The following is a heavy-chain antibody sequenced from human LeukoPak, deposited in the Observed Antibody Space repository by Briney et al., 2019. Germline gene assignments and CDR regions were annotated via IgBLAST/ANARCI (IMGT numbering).Heavy chain of an antibody. V-gene: IGHV4-4*07. Sequence: SETLSLTCTVSGGSISSYYWSWIRQPAGKGLEWIGRIYTSGSTNYNPSLKSRVTMSVDTSKNQFSLKLSSVTAADTAVYYCARDSPTYYDFWSGYYTFDYWGQGTLVTVSS. CDR3: ARDSPTYYDFWSGYYTFDY. D-gene: IGHD3-3*01. CDR1: GGSISSYY. CDR2: IYTSGST. J-gene: IGHJ4*02.